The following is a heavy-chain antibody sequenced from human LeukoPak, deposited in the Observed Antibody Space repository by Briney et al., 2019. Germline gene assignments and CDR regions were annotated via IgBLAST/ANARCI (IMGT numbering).Heavy chain of an antibody. Sequence: GGSLRLSCAASGFSFSSNYMSWVRQAPGKGLEWVSVIYSGGSTYYADSVKGRFTISRDNSKNTLYLQMNSLRAEDTAVYYCARDNSGSYFDYWGQGTLVTVSS. D-gene: IGHD1-26*01. CDR2: IYSGGST. J-gene: IGHJ4*02. CDR3: ARDNSGSYFDY. CDR1: GFSFSSNY. V-gene: IGHV3-53*01.